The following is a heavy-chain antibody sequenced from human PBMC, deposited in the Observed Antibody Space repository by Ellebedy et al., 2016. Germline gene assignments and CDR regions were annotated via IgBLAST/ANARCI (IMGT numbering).Heavy chain of an antibody. V-gene: IGHV3-23*01. CDR1: GLTLTSSA. CDR3: VEGFRDFDY. J-gene: IGHJ4*02. Sequence: GESLKISXAAPGLTLTSSAMSWVRQAPGKGLEWVSTISTSGDRTYYADSVKGRFTISRDNSKNTLHLQMHSLRAEDTALYYCVEGFRDFDYWGQGILVTVSS. CDR2: ISTSGDRT.